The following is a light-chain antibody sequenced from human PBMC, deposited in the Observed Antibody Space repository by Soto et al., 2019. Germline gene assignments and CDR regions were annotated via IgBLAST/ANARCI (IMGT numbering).Light chain of an antibody. CDR1: RXIFYNGNNKNF. Sequence: IVMTQSPDSLAVSLGESATINCRSGRXIFYNGNNKNFLAWYQQKPGQAPKLLIYWASTRESGVPDRFSGSESGTDFTLTISSLQAEDVAVYYCQQFYDTPPTFGGGTKVDIK. CDR2: WAS. J-gene: IGKJ4*01. CDR3: QQFYDTPPT. V-gene: IGKV4-1*01.